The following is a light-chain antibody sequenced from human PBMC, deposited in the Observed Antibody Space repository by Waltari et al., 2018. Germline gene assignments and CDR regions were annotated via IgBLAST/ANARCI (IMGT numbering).Light chain of an antibody. CDR1: RSNIRNNY. CDR2: DDN. CDR3: GTWDSRLRSV. V-gene: IGLV1-51*01. J-gene: IGLJ1*01. Sequence: QSVFTQPPSVSAAPGQKVTISCSGNRSNIRNNYVSWYQQLPGTAPKLLIYDDNKRPSGIPDRFSGSKSGTSATLGITGLQTGDEADYYCGTWDSRLRSVFGSGTKVTVL.